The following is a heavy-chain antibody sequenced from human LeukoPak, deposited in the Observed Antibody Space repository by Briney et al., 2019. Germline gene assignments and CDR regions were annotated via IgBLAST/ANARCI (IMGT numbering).Heavy chain of an antibody. J-gene: IGHJ4*02. CDR1: GGTFSSYA. Sequence: ASVKVSCKASGGTFSSYAISWVRQAPGQGLEWMGGIIPIFGTANYAQKFQGRVTITADESTTTAYMELSSLRSEDTAVYYCARESTDYYYTSGYYYGSIYWGQGTLVTVSS. V-gene: IGHV1-69*01. D-gene: IGHD3-22*01. CDR2: IIPIFGTA. CDR3: ARESTDYYYTSGYYYGSIY.